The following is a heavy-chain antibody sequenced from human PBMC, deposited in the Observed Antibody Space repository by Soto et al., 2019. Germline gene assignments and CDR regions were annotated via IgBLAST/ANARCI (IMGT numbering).Heavy chain of an antibody. V-gene: IGHV1-46*03. Sequence: ASVKVSCKASGYIFTNYYIHWVRQAPGQGLEWMGIINLSADRTSNAQKFQGRFTVTMDTSTSTVYMELGSLRSEDTAVYYCVRDPSSGYRSFDYWGQGTLVTVS. D-gene: IGHD3-22*01. CDR3: VRDPSSGYRSFDY. CDR1: GYIFTNYY. J-gene: IGHJ4*02. CDR2: INLSADRT.